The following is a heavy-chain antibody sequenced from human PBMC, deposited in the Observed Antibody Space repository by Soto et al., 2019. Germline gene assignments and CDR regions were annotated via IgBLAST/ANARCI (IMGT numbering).Heavy chain of an antibody. CDR3: ANAPSIAAIHFDY. CDR1: GFTCSSDA. CDR2: ISGSVGRT. J-gene: IGHJ4*02. V-gene: IGHV3-23*01. D-gene: IGHD6-6*01. Sequence: GWSLRLSCAASGFTCSSDAMSWVRQARGKGLDWVSAISGSVGRTYDADSVKGLFAISRDNSKNTLYLQMNSLRAEDTAVYYCANAPSIAAIHFDYWGQGPLVTVSS.